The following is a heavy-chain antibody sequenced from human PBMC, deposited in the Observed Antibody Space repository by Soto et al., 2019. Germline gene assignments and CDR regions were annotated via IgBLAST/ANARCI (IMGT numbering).Heavy chain of an antibody. V-gene: IGHV3-53*01. CDR1: GCSVDRDH. CDR3: ARSGEFCTNTNCYQY. CDR2: MYREGGGGT. D-gene: IGHD2-2*01. Sequence: PGGSLRLSCTAPGCSVDRDHMSWVRQSPGKGLEWISLMYREGGGGTFYAGSVKGRFTVSRDTSKNTLYLQLSRLRVEDTAVYYCARSGEFCTNTNCYQYWGQGTLVTVSS. J-gene: IGHJ4*02.